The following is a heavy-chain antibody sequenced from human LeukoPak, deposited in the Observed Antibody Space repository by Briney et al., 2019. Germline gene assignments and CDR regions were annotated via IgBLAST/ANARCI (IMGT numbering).Heavy chain of an antibody. J-gene: IGHJ6*03. D-gene: IGHD3-3*01. V-gene: IGHV3-21*01. CDR3: ARGVLRDFWSGYNDYMDV. CDR1: GFTFSDYS. CDR2: ISSSSSYI. Sequence: GGSLRLSCAASGFTFSDYSMIWVRQAPGKGLEWVSSISSSSSYIYYADSVKGRFTISRDNAKNSLYLQMNSLRAEDTAVYYCARGVLRDFWSGYNDYMDVWGKGTTVTVSS.